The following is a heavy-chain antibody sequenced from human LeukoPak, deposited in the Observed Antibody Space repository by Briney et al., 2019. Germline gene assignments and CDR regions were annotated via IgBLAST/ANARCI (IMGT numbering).Heavy chain of an antibody. V-gene: IGHV4-59*08. CDR1: GGSLRGFF. D-gene: IGHD1-26*01. CDR3: ARLGGSYYADFDY. J-gene: IGHJ4*02. Sequence: PSETLSLTCTVSGGSLRGFFWSWIRQPPGKGLEWIGYVYNSGKTDYNPSLKSRVTISEDTSNNQFSLKLNFVTAADTAVYYCARLGGSYYADFDYWGQGTLVTVSS. CDR2: VYNSGKT.